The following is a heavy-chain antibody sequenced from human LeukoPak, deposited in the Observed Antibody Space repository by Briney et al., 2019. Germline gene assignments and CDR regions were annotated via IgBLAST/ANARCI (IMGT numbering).Heavy chain of an antibody. D-gene: IGHD4-17*01. CDR2: VRSKANSYAT. J-gene: IGHJ4*02. V-gene: IGHV3-73*01. CDR3: TRDYGVLFDY. Sequence: GGSLRLSCAASGFTFSGSAIDWVRQASGKGLEWGGRVRSKANSYATSSAASVKGRFTMSRDDSKNTAYLQMNSLKTEDTAVYYCTRDYGVLFDYWGQGTLVTVSS. CDR1: GFTFSGSA.